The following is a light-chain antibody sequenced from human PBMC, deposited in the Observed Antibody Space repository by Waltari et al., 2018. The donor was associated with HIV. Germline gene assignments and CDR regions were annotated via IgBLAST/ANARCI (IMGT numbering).Light chain of an antibody. V-gene: IGKV1-8*01. J-gene: IGKJ4*01. Sequence: AIRMTQSPSSFSASTGARVTITCRASQGISSYLAWHQQKPGKAPKLLIYAASTLQSGVPSRFSGSGSGTDFTLTISCLQSEDFATYYCQQYYSYPLTFGGGTKVEIK. CDR2: AAS. CDR3: QQYYSYPLT. CDR1: QGISSY.